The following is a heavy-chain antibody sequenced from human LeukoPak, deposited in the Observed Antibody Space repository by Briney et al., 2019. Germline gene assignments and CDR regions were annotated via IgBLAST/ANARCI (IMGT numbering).Heavy chain of an antibody. CDR2: ISTYHGYT. CDR1: GYTFTNFA. V-gene: IGHV1-18*01. D-gene: IGHD2-8*01. CDR3: ARGGDCTNNTCLGYGAFDF. Sequence: GASVKVSCKASGYTFTNFAVTWVRQAPGQGLEWMGWISTYHGYTTYAQKVEGRVTMTTDIFTSTAYMEVRSLISDDTAVYYCARGGDCTNNTCLGYGAFDFWGQGTMVTVSS. J-gene: IGHJ3*01.